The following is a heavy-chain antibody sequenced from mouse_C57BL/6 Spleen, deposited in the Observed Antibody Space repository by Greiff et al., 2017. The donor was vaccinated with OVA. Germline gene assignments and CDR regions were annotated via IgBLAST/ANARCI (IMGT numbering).Heavy chain of an antibody. V-gene: IGHV1-15*01. D-gene: IGHD1-1*01. CDR2: IDPETGGT. Sequence: QVQLQQSGAELVRPGASVTLSCKASGYTFTDYEMHWVKQTPVHGLEWIGAIDPETGGTAYNQKFKGKAILTADKSSSTAYMELRSLTSEDSAVYYCTISNYGSSLNWYCEVWGTGTTVTVSS. CDR3: TISNYGSSLNWYCEV. J-gene: IGHJ1*03. CDR1: GYTFTDYE.